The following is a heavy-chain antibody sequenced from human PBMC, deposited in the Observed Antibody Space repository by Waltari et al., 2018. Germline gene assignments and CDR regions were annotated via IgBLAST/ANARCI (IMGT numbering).Heavy chain of an antibody. D-gene: IGHD2-21*01. V-gene: IGHV1-46*01. CDR2: INPSGGST. CDR1: EESFASSF. Sequence: QVQLVQSGAEVKKPGAPVKISGKTSEESFASSFVHWVLQAPGQGLEWMGIINPSGGSTIYAQRFQGRVTMTRDTSTSTVYMELSSLKSEDTAVYYCATDTGALWMDVWGQGTTVTVSS. J-gene: IGHJ6*02. CDR3: ATDTGALWMDV.